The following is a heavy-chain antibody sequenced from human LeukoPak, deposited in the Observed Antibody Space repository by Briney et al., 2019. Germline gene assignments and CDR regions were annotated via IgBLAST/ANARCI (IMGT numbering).Heavy chain of an antibody. CDR1: GFSFSDAW. J-gene: IGHJ4*02. V-gene: IGHV3-15*04. D-gene: IGHD3-10*01. CDR3: TTYGSGRKFDY. CDR2: IESKTDGGTT. Sequence: GGSLRLTCAASGFSFSDAWMSWVRQIPGKGLEWVGRIESKTDGGTTDYAAPVKGRFTISRDDSTNTLYLQMNSLKSEDTAVYYCTTYGSGRKFDYWGQGILVTVSS.